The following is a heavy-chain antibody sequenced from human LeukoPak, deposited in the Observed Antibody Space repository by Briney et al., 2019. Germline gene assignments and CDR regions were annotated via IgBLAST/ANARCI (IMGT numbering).Heavy chain of an antibody. Sequence: SETLSLTCTVSGGSISSYYWSWIRQPPGKGLEWIGYIYYSGSTNYNPSLKSRVTISVDTSKNQFSLKLSSVTAADTAVYYCARGITIFGPNWFDPWGQGTLVTVSS. V-gene: IGHV4-59*08. J-gene: IGHJ5*02. CDR3: ARGITIFGPNWFDP. CDR2: IYYSGST. D-gene: IGHD3-3*01. CDR1: GGSISSYY.